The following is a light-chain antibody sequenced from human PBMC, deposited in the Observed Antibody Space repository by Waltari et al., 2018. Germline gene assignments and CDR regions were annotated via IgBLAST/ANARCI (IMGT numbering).Light chain of an antibody. V-gene: IGLV6-57*03. J-gene: IGLJ2*01. CDR1: SGSIASNF. CDR2: EAK. Sequence: NFMLTQPHSVSESPGKTVTISCTHSSGSIASNFVQWYQQRPGRAPTPVIYEAKQRPSGVPDRFSGSIDSSSNSASLTISGLTTEDEADYYCQSFDSTTVVFGGGTKLTVL. CDR3: QSFDSTTVV.